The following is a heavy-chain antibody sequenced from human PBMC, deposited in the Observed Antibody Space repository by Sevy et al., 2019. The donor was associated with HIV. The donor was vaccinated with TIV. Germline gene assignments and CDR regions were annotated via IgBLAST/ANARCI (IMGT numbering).Heavy chain of an antibody. D-gene: IGHD3-16*01. CDR3: VKYLPRGGLGSDTFDV. J-gene: IGHJ3*01. V-gene: IGHV6-1*01. CDR1: GDSVSSNIAA. Sequence: SQTLSLTCAISGDSVSSNIAAWNWIRQSPSRGLEWLGRTYYRSHRSKWFNDYAVSVKSRINISPDTSRNQFFLKLTSVTPEDTAVYYCVKYLPRGGLGSDTFDVWAQGTMVTVSS. CDR2: TYYRSHRSKWFN.